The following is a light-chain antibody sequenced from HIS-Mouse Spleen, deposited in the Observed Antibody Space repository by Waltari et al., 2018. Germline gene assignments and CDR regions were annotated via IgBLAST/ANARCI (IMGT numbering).Light chain of an antibody. Sequence: QSALTQPRSVSGSPGQSVTISFTGTSSDVGCYNYVSWYQQHPGKATKLMIYDVRKRPSGVPDRFSGSKSGNTASLTISGLQAEDEADYYCCSYAGSYTGVFGTGTKVTVL. CDR1: SSDVGCYNY. V-gene: IGLV2-11*01. CDR3: CSYAGSYTGV. CDR2: DVR. J-gene: IGLJ1*01.